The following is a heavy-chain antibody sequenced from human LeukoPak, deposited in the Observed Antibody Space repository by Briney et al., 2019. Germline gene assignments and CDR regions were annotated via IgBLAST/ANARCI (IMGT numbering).Heavy chain of an antibody. CDR1: GGSSSSYY. D-gene: IGHD3-10*01. Sequence: SSETLSLTCTVSGGSSSSYYWSWIRQPAGKGLEWIGRIYTSGSTNYNPSLKSRVTMSVDTSKNQFSLKLSSVTAADTAVYYCARDQGIYGSGSYYPYYFDYWGQGTLVTVSS. CDR2: IYTSGST. V-gene: IGHV4-4*07. CDR3: ARDQGIYGSGSYYPYYFDY. J-gene: IGHJ4*02.